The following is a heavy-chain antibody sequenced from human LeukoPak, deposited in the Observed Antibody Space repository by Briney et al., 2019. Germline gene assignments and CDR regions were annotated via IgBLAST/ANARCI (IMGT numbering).Heavy chain of an antibody. Sequence: SETLSLTCSFNGRAFTYYYWAWIRQPPGEGLEWIGSVYHSGITYYTPSLKSRVSISVDTSKNQFSLKLSSVTAADTAVYYCARDLDYYDSSGYGGWFDPWGQGTLVTVSS. CDR2: VYHSGIT. V-gene: IGHV4-38-2*02. D-gene: IGHD3-22*01. CDR3: ARDLDYYDSSGYGGWFDP. CDR1: GRAFTYYY. J-gene: IGHJ5*02.